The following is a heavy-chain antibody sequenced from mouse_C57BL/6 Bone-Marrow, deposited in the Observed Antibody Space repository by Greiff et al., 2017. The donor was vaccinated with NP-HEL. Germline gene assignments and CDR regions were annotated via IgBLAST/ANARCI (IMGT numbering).Heavy chain of an antibody. CDR3: ARDYGSSYKAWFAY. J-gene: IGHJ3*01. CDR2: IDPEDGET. Sequence: EVKLQESGAELVKPGASVKLSCTASGFNIKDYYMHWVKQRTEQGLEWIGRIDPEDGETKYAPKFQGKATITADTSSNTAYLQLSSRTSEDTAVYYCARDYGSSYKAWFAYWGQGTLVTVSA. CDR1: GFNIKDYY. V-gene: IGHV14-2*01. D-gene: IGHD1-1*01.